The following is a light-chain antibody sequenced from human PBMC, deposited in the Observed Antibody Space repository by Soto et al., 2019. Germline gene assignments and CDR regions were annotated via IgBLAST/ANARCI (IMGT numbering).Light chain of an antibody. J-gene: IGKJ1*01. Sequence: ETVMTQSPATLSVSPGERATLSCRASQSVDTKLAWYQHKPGQAPRLLIYDVSSRATGIPDRFSGSGSGTDFTLTISRLEPVDFAVYYCQQYGISPTFGQGTKVEIK. CDR1: QSVDTK. V-gene: IGKV3-20*01. CDR3: QQYGISPT. CDR2: DVS.